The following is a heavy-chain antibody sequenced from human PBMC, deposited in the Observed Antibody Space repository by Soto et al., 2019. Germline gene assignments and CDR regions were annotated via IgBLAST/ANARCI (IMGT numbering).Heavy chain of an antibody. CDR2: VSYDGRSQ. D-gene: IGHD3-22*01. CDR1: GFTFSAYA. Sequence: QVQLVESGGGVVQPGRALRLSCVASGFTFSAYAMHWVRQTPGKGLEWVAVVSYDGRSQHYIDSVKGRFTISRDNSKNTLDLQMSSLRAEDTAVYSCAKGGGDGYYDSSGYSSDHWGQGTLFTVSS. V-gene: IGHV3-30*18. CDR3: AKGGGDGYYDSSGYSSDH. J-gene: IGHJ4*02.